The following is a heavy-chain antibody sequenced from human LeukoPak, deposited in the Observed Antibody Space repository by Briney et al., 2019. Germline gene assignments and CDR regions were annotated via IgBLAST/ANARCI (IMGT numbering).Heavy chain of an antibody. V-gene: IGHV4-34*01. CDR3: ARGAKISETGYFDF. CDR2: IGHRGDT. CDR1: GGSFSRYY. J-gene: IGHJ4*03. D-gene: IGHD1-26*01. Sequence: PSETLSLTCAVYGGSFSRYYWSWIRQSPGKGLEWIAEIGHRGDTNYNPSVKSRVTISVDTSKNQFSLKVRSLSAADTAVYYCARGAKISETGYFDFWGQGTPVTVSS.